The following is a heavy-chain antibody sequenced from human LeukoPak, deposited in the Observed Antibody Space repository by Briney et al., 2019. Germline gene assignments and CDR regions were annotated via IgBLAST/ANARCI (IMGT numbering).Heavy chain of an antibody. CDR3: ARDQGYCSSTSCYRDYYYGMDV. CDR2: ISSSSSYI. CDR1: GGSISSSS. Sequence: ETLSLTCTVSGGSISSSSYYWGWIRQPPGKGLEWVSSISSSSSYIYYADSVKGRFTISRDNSKNTLYLQMNSLRAEDTAVYYCARDQGYCSSTSCYRDYYYGMDVWGQGTTVTVSS. V-gene: IGHV3-21*04. J-gene: IGHJ6*02. D-gene: IGHD2-2*02.